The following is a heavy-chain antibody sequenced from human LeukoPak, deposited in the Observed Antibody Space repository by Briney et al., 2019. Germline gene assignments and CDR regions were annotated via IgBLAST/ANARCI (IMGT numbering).Heavy chain of an antibody. Sequence: SETLSLTCTVSGGSISSDYWSWIRQPPGKGLEWIGYIYYSGSTNYNPSLKSRVSISIDTSKNQFSLKLRSVTAADTAVYYCARYYYDSSGYYYVLDYWGQGTLVTVSP. D-gene: IGHD3-22*01. CDR1: GGSISSDY. CDR3: ARYYYDSSGYYYVLDY. J-gene: IGHJ4*02. CDR2: IYYSGST. V-gene: IGHV4-59*01.